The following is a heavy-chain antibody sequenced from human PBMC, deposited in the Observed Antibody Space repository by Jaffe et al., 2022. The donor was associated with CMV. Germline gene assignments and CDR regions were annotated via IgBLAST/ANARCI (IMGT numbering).Heavy chain of an antibody. V-gene: IGHV4-34*01. CDR1: GGSFSGYY. D-gene: IGHD2-21*01. CDR3: ARGKLLPNYYYYYYMDV. Sequence: QVQLQQWGAGLLKPSETLSLTCAVYGGSFSGYYWSWIRQPPGKGLEWIGEINHSGSTNYNPSLKSRVTISVDTSKNQFSLKLSSVTAADTAVYYCARGKLLPNYYYYYYMDVWGKGTTVTVSS. J-gene: IGHJ6*03. CDR2: INHSGST.